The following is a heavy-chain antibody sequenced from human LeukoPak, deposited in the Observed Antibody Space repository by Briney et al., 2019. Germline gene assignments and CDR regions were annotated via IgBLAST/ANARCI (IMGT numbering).Heavy chain of an antibody. Sequence: ASVKVSCKAAGGTFSSYAISWVRQAPGQGLEWMGWINPNSGGTNYAQKFQGRVTMTRDTSISTAYMELSRLRSDDTAVYYCARDQWELLDYWGQGTLVTVSS. J-gene: IGHJ4*02. CDR2: INPNSGGT. CDR1: GGTFSSYA. V-gene: IGHV1-2*02. CDR3: ARDQWELLDY. D-gene: IGHD1-26*01.